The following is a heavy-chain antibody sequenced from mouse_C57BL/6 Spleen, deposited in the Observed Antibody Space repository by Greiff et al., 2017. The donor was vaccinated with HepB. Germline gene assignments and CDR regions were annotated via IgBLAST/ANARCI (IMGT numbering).Heavy chain of an antibody. CDR2: ISSGGDYI. J-gene: IGHJ3*01. CDR1: GFTFSSYA. Sequence: EVQVVESGEGLVKPGGSLKLSCAASGFTFSSYAMSWVRQTPEKRLEWVAYISSGGDYIYYTDTVKGRFTISRDNARNTLSLQMSSLKSEDTAMYYCTREGLYYGSSPFAYWGQGTLVTVSA. D-gene: IGHD1-1*01. V-gene: IGHV5-9-1*02. CDR3: TREGLYYGSSPFAY.